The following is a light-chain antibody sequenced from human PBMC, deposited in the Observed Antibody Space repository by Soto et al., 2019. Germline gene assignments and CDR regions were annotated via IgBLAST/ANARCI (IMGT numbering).Light chain of an antibody. J-gene: IGLJ1*01. CDR1: SSDVGINIY. CDR3: CSYAGSYSYV. CDR2: DVS. Sequence: QSALTQPRSVSGSPGQSVTISCTGTSSDVGINIYVSWYQQHPGKAPKLMIYDVSRRPSGVPDRFSGSKSGNTASLTISGLQAEDEADYYCCSYAGSYSYVFGTGTKLTVL. V-gene: IGLV2-11*01.